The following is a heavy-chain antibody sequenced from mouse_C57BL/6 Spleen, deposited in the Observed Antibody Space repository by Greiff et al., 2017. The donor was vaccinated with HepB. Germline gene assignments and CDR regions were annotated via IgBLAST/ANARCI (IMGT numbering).Heavy chain of an antibody. CDR3: ASDATVAFDY. Sequence: EVQLQQSGPGLVKPSQSLSLTCSVTGYSITSGYYWNWIRQFPGNKLEWMGYISYDGSNNYNPSLKNRISITRDTSKNQVVLKLNSVTTEDTATYYCASDATVAFDYWGQSTTLTVSS. D-gene: IGHD1-1*01. CDR1: GYSITSGYY. J-gene: IGHJ2*01. CDR2: ISYDGSN. V-gene: IGHV3-6*01.